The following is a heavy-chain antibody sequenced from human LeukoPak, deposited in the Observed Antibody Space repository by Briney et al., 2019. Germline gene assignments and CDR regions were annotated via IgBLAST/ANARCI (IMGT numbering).Heavy chain of an antibody. CDR1: GYTFTDYY. J-gene: IGHJ3*02. D-gene: IGHD3-3*01. V-gene: IGHV1-2*02. Sequence: ASVKVSFKASGYTFTDYYMHWVRQTPGQALEWMGWINPNSDGTNNAHKVQGRVTMTRDKYISTAYMELSRLRADDTAVYYCARAVVNRGFLELLSEDDAFDIWGQGTMVTVSS. CDR3: ARAVVNRGFLELLSEDDAFDI. CDR2: INPNSDGT.